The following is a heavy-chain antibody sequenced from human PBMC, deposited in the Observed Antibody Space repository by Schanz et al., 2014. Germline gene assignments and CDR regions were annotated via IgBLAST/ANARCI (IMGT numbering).Heavy chain of an antibody. CDR1: GDSISSTSYY. Sequence: QLQMQESGPGLVKPSETLSLTCSVSGDSISSTSYYWGWIRQPAGKGLEWIGRIYTSGSTNYNPSLKCRFPISLDTSKNQFSLKLFSLTAADTAVYYCARHNGFSFANAFDIWGQGTMVTVSS. D-gene: IGHD5-18*01. V-gene: IGHV4-39*01. CDR2: IYTSGST. CDR3: ARHNGFSFANAFDI. J-gene: IGHJ3*02.